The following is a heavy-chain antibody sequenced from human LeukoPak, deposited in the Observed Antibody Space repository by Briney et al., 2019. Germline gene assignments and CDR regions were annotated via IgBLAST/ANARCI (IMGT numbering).Heavy chain of an antibody. CDR2: TNPNSGAT. CDR3: ARDRVTTNTPFFDS. V-gene: IGHV1-2*04. CDR1: GYSFTGYY. J-gene: IGHJ4*02. D-gene: IGHD5-12*01. Sequence: ASVKVSCKASGYSFTGYYIHWVRPAPGQGLDWMGWTNPNSGATNYAQDFQGWVTMTRETSISTAYMELSRLRSDDTAVYYCARDRVTTNTPFFDSWGQGTLVTVSS.